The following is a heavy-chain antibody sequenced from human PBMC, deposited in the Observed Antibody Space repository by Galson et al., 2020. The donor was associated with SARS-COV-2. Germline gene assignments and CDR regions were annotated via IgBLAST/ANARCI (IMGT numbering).Heavy chain of an antibody. D-gene: IGHD3-22*01. V-gene: IGHV3-30*04. Sequence: GGSLRLSCAASGFTFSSYAMHWVRQAPGKGLEWVAVISYDGSNKYYADSVKGRFTISRDNSKNTLYLQMNSLRAEVTAVYYCARDHYYDSSGYRYYYGMDVWGQGTTVTVSS. CDR2: ISYDGSNK. J-gene: IGHJ6*02. CDR3: ARDHYYDSSGYRYYYGMDV. CDR1: GFTFSSYA.